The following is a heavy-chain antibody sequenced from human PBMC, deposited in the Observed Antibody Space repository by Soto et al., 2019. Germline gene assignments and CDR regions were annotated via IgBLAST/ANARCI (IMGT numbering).Heavy chain of an antibody. D-gene: IGHD3-10*01. Sequence: QVQLQQWGAGLLKPSETLSLTCAVYGGSFSGYYWSWIRQPPGKGLEWIGEINHSGSTNYNPSLKSRGPIPVDXXKXQSXLKLSSVTAADTAVYYCARGRITMVRDLRAEYFQHWGQGTLVTVSS. CDR2: INHSGST. J-gene: IGHJ1*01. V-gene: IGHV4-34*01. CDR3: ARGRITMVRDLRAEYFQH. CDR1: GGSFSGYY.